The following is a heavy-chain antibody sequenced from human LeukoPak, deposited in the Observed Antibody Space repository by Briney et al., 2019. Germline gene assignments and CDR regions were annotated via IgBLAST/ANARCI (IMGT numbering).Heavy chain of an antibody. CDR3: ARGQVVANDY. CDR2: INHSGST. D-gene: IGHD5-12*01. CDR1: GGSFSGYY. J-gene: IGHJ4*02. V-gene: IGHV4-34*01. Sequence: SETLSLTCAVYGGSFSGYYWSWIRQPPGKGLEWIGEINHSGSTNYNPSLKGRVTISVDTSKNQFSLKLSSVTAADTAVYYCARGQVVANDYWGQGTLVTVSS.